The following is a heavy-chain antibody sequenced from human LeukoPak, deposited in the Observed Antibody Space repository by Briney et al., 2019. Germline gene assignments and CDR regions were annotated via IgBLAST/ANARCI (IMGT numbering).Heavy chain of an antibody. V-gene: IGHV4-38-2*02. CDR2: IYRSGST. D-gene: IGHD3-22*01. CDR3: ARSSEGRYYYDSSGYSYYYYYMDV. J-gene: IGHJ6*03. Sequence: SETLSLTCTVSGYSISSGYYWGWIRQPPGKGLEWIGSIYRSGSTYYNPSLKSRVTISVDTSKNQFSLKLTSVTAADTAVYYCARSSEGRYYYDSSGYSYYYYYMDVWGKGTTVTISS. CDR1: GYSISSGYY.